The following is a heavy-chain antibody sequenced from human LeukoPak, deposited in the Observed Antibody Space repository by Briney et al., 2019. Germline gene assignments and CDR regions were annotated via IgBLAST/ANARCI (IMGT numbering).Heavy chain of an antibody. Sequence: GGSLRLSRAASGFTFSSHGMNWVRQAPGKGLEWVSSISRSSSYIYYADSVKGRFTISRDNAKNSLYLQMNSLRAEDTAVYYCARDLIWDCSSTSCYKNWFDPWGQGTLVTVSS. CDR3: ARDLIWDCSSTSCYKNWFDP. D-gene: IGHD2-2*02. CDR2: ISRSSSYI. V-gene: IGHV3-21*01. J-gene: IGHJ5*02. CDR1: GFTFSSHG.